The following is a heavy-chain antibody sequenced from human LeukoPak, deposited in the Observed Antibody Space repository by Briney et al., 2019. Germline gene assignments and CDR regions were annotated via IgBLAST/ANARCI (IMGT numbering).Heavy chain of an antibody. Sequence: SETLSLSCNVSGDSVSSGYWTWIRQSPAKGLEWIGFIYHNGVTDYNPSLKSRLIISLDTSKNQFSLNLRSVSAADSAIYCAGRGHRYSRDWGQGILVTVSS. CDR3: GRGHRYSRD. J-gene: IGHJ1*01. D-gene: IGHD2-15*01. CDR1: GDSVSSGY. V-gene: IGHV4-4*09. CDR2: IYHNGVT.